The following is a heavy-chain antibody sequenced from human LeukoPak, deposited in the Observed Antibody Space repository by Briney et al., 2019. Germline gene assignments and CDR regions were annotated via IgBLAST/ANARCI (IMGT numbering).Heavy chain of an antibody. CDR1: GFTFSNAW. D-gene: IGHD1-26*01. J-gene: IGHJ4*02. CDR3: TTDLFGAIAPY. Sequence: GGSLRLSCAASGFTFSNAWMTWVRPAPGKGLECVGRIKSKYDGETIDYAAPVKGRFTISRDDSKNTLYLQMNSLKTEDTAVYYGTTDLFGAIAPYWGQGTLVTVSS. CDR2: IKSKYDGETI. V-gene: IGHV3-15*01.